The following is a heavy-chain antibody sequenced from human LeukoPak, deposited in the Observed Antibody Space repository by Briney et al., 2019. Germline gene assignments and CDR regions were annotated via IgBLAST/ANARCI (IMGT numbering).Heavy chain of an antibody. D-gene: IGHD5-18*01. CDR1: GFTFSNYE. CDR3: ARGTAMVLFASAFDI. Sequence: GGSLRLSCAASGFTFSNYEMNRVRQAPGKGLEWVSSMSSSSRYIFYADSVKGRFTISRDNAKNSLYLQMNSLRAEDTAVYYCARGTAMVLFASAFDIWGQGTMVTVSS. V-gene: IGHV3-21*01. CDR2: MSSSSRYI. J-gene: IGHJ3*02.